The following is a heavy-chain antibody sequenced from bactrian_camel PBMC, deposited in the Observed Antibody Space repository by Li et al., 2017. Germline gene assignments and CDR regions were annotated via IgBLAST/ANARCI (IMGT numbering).Heavy chain of an antibody. D-gene: IGHD3*01. CDR2: ITGTGRT. V-gene: IGHV3S1*01. CDR1: GFTFSVYD. Sequence: HVQLVESGGGLVQPGGSLRLSYAASGFTFSVYDMAWVRQAPGQELEWVAGITGTGRTDYADSVKGRFTISRDNAKNTLYLQMNSLKSEDTALYYCATHFGWDVREGYKYWGQGTQVTVS. J-gene: IGHJ4*01. CDR3: ATHFGWDVREGYKY.